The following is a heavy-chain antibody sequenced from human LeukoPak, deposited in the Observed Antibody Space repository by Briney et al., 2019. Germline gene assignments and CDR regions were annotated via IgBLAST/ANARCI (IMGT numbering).Heavy chain of an antibody. V-gene: IGHV4-61*01. J-gene: IGHJ3*02. CDR3: ARDRAGAAFDI. CDR1: GGSISCSSYY. Sequence: SSETLSLTCTVSGGSISCSSYYWGWIRQPPGKGLEWIGYIYYSGSTNYNPSLKSRVTISVDTSKNQFSLKLSSVTAADTAVYYCARDRAGAAFDIWGQGTMVTVSS. CDR2: IYYSGST. D-gene: IGHD6-19*01.